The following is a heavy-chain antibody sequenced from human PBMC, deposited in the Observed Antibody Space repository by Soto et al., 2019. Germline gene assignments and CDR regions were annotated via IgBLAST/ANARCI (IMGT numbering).Heavy chain of an antibody. CDR1: GGSISSYY. Sequence: SETLSLTCTVSGGSISSYYWSWIRQPPGKGLECIWYIYYSGSTNYNPSLKSRVTISVDTSKNKFSLKLSSVTAADTAVYYCARATVTTVGNFDYWGQGTLVTLSS. CDR2: IYYSGST. J-gene: IGHJ4*02. V-gene: IGHV4-59*01. D-gene: IGHD4-17*01. CDR3: ARATVTTVGNFDY.